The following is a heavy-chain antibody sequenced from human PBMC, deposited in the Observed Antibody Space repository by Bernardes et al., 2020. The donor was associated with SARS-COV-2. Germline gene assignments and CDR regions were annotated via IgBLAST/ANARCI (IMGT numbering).Heavy chain of an antibody. J-gene: IGHJ6*02. CDR2: LYSGGTT. V-gene: IGHV3-53*01. Sequence: GGSLRLSCEASKFTVSNNYMSWVRQAPGKGLEWVSLLYSGGTTYYADSVKGRFTVPRDNSKNTLFLQMSDLSAEDQAIFYCATAPPYCYGLDLWGQGTAGTVS. CDR1: KFTVSNNY. CDR3: ATAPPYCYGLDL.